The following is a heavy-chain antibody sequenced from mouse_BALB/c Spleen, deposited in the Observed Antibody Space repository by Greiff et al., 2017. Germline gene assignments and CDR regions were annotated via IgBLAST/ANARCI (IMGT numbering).Heavy chain of an antibody. D-gene: IGHD1-1*01. Sequence: DVQLQESGGGLVQPGGSLKLSCAASGFTFSSYGMSWVRQTPDKRLELVATINSNGGSTYYPDSVKGRFTISRDNAKNTLYLQMSSLKSEDTAMYYCARGYGSSPYYFDYWGQGTTLTVSS. V-gene: IGHV5-6-3*01. CDR3: ARGYGSSPYYFDY. CDR2: INSNGGST. CDR1: GFTFSSYG. J-gene: IGHJ2*01.